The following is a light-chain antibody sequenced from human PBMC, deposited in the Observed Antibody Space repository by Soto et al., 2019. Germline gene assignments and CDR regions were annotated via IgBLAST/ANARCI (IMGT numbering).Light chain of an antibody. CDR1: RSVSSY. CDR3: XXXXXXXXRLT. CDR2: DAS. Sequence: EIVLTQSPATLSLSPGERATLSCGASRSVSSYLAWYQQKPGQAPRLLIYDASYRATGIPARFSGSGSGTVFTLTIRRLEPXXXXXXXXXXXXXXXXRLTFGGGTKVESK. J-gene: IGKJ4*01. V-gene: IGKV3-11*01.